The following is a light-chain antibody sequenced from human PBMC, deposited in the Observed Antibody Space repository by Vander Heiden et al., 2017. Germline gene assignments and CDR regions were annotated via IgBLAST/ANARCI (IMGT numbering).Light chain of an antibody. CDR2: GAS. CDR3: QQYGSSHMYT. J-gene: IGKJ2*01. Sequence: EIVLTQSPGTLSLSPGERATLSRRASQSVSSSYLAWYQQKPGQAPRLLIYGASSRATGIPDRFSGSGSGTDFTLTISRLEPEDFAVYYCQQYGSSHMYTFGQGTKLEIK. CDR1: QSVSSSY. V-gene: IGKV3-20*01.